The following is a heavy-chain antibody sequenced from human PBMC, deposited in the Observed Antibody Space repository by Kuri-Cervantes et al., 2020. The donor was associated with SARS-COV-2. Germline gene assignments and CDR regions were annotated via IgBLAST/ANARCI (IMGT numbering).Heavy chain of an antibody. J-gene: IGHJ5*02. Sequence: SETLSLTCAVYGGSFSGYYWSWIRQPPGKGLEWIGSIYYSGSTYYNPSLKSRVTISVDTSKNQFSLKLSSVTAADTAVYYCARRWGSITIFGVVTNWFDPWGQGTLVTVSS. V-gene: IGHV4-34*01. CDR3: ARRWGSITIFGVVTNWFDP. CDR1: GGSFSGYY. CDR2: IYYSGST. D-gene: IGHD3-3*01.